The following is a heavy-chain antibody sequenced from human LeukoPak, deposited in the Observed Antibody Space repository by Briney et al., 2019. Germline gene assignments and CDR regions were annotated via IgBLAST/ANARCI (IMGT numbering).Heavy chain of an antibody. CDR1: GFTFSSYA. CDR2: ISGSGGST. Sequence: GGSLRLSCAASGFTFSSYAMSWVRQAPGKGLEWVSAISGSGGSTYYADSVKGRFTISRDNSKNTLYLQMNSLRAEGTAVYYCGGDGDGEDPPFDYWGQGTLATVSS. J-gene: IGHJ4*02. CDR3: GGDGDGEDPPFDY. V-gene: IGHV3-23*01. D-gene: IGHD2-21*01.